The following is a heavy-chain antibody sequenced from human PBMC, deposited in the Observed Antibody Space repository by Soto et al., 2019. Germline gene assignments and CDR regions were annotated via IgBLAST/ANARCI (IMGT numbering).Heavy chain of an antibody. J-gene: IGHJ3*02. V-gene: IGHV4-31*03. Sequence: LSLNCTASGGSISIVGYYWSWIRQHPGKGLEWIGYIYYSGSTYYNPSLKSRVTISVDTSKNQFSLKLSSVTAADTAVYYCARDALELHAFDIRGKGPMVTVSS. CDR2: IYYSGST. CDR1: GGSISIVGYY. D-gene: IGHD1-7*01. CDR3: ARDALELHAFDI.